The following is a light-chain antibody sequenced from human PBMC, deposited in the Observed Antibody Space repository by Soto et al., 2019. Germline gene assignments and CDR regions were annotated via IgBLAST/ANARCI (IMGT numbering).Light chain of an antibody. CDR1: SSDVGGYNY. CDR2: EVS. Sequence: QSVLTQPASVSGSPGQSITISCTGTSSDVGGYNYVSWYQQHPGKAPKLMIYEVSNRPSGVSNRFSGSKSGNTASLTISGLQAEDEGDYYCSSYKSSTTPVVGTGTKLTVL. J-gene: IGLJ1*01. CDR3: SSYKSSTTPV. V-gene: IGLV2-14*01.